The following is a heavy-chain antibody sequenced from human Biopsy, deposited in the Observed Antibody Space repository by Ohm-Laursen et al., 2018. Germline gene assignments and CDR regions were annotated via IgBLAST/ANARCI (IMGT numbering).Heavy chain of an antibody. J-gene: IGHJ3*01. D-gene: IGHD1-1*01. CDR2: ISKGGDT. Sequence: TLSLTCTVSGGSVSSNVHYWAWIRQPPGKGLEWIGFISKGGDTTYNPSLRGRVAISVDTSKNQFSLKLSSVTAADTAIFFCARLYRLDDYWNDDPPDAFDVWGQGTRVTVSS. V-gene: IGHV4-61*08. CDR1: GGSVSSNVHY. CDR3: ARLYRLDDYWNDDPPDAFDV.